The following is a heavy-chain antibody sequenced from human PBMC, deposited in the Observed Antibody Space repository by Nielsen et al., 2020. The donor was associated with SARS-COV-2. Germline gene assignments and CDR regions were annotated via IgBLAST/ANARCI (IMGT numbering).Heavy chain of an antibody. Sequence: GESLKISCVVSGFTISTYGMSWVRQAPGKGLEWVSAISYSGETTYYADSVKGRFTVSRDNSKNTLYLQMNSLRVEDTAVYYCAKNRRDYGDYGDFDYWGQGILVTVAS. J-gene: IGHJ4*02. V-gene: IGHV3-23*01. CDR3: AKNRRDYGDYGDFDY. D-gene: IGHD4-17*01. CDR2: ISYSGETT. CDR1: GFTISTYG.